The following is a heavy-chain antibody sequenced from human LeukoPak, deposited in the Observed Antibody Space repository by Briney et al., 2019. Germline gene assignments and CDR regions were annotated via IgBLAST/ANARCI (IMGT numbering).Heavy chain of an antibody. D-gene: IGHD6-25*01. CDR1: GFTFSSYA. V-gene: IGHV3-23*01. CDR2: IRGSGGST. Sequence: QSGVTLRLSCAASGFTFSSYAMSWVRQAPGKGLEWVSAIRGSGGSTYYADSVKGRFTISRDNSKNTLYLQMNSLRAEDTAVYYCARIKAATPWYFDYWGQGTLVTVSS. J-gene: IGHJ4*02. CDR3: ARIKAATPWYFDY.